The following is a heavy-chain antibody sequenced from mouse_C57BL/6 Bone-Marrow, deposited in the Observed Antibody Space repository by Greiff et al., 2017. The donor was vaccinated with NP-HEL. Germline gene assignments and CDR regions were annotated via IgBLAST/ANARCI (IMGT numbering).Heavy chain of an antibody. V-gene: IGHV7-1*01. CDR3: ARDAPGAYYAMDY. Sequence: EVQGVESGGGLVQSGRSLRLSCATSGFTFSDFYMEWVRQAPGKGLEWIAASRNKANDYTTEYSASVKGRFIVSRDTSQSILYLQMNALRAEDTAIDYCARDAPGAYYAMDYWGQGTSVTVSS. J-gene: IGHJ4*01. CDR1: GFTFSDFY. CDR2: SRNKANDYTT. D-gene: IGHD4-1*01.